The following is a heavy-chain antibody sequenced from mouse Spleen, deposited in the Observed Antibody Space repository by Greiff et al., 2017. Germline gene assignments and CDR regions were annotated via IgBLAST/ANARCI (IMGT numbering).Heavy chain of an antibody. D-gene: IGHD2-14*01. Sequence: VMLVESGPGLVQPSQSLSITCTVSGFSLTSYGVHWVRQSPGKGLAWLGVIWSGGSTDYNAAFISRLSISKDNSKSQVFLKMNSLQTDDTARYYCARDGDRYFFAYWGQGTLVTVSA. CDR3: ARDGDRYFFAY. CDR2: IWSGGST. CDR1: GFSLTSYG. V-gene: IGHV2-2*01. J-gene: IGHJ3*01.